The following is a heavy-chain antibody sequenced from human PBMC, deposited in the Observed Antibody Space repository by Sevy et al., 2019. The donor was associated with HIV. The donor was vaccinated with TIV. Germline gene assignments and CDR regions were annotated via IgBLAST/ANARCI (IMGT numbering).Heavy chain of an antibody. CDR3: ASPGGYRYGSLLDY. Sequence: ASVKVSCKASGHTFTDYFIHWVRQAPGQGLEWMGWINPNCGDTKYAPKFQGRVTVTRDTSISTAYMELSRLRSDDTAVYYCASPGGYRYGSLLDYWVQGTLVTVSS. CDR1: GHTFTDYF. D-gene: IGHD5-18*01. V-gene: IGHV1-2*02. CDR2: INPNCGDT. J-gene: IGHJ4*02.